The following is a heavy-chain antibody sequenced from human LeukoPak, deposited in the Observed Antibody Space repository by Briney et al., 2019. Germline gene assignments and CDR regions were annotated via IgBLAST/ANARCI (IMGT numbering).Heavy chain of an antibody. CDR1: GGSISDYY. CDR3: AGAPNQDFFGY. Sequence: PSETLSLTCTVSGGSISDYYWSWIRQPPGKGLEWIGNFFYRGSTNYNPSLKSRVTISVDTSKNQFSLNLNSVSAADTAVYYCAGAPNQDFFGYWGRGTLVTVSS. J-gene: IGHJ4*02. V-gene: IGHV4-59*01. D-gene: IGHD3-10*01. CDR2: FFYRGST.